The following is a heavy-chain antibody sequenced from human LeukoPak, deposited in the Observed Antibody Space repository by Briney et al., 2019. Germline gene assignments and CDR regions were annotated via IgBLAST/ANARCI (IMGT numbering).Heavy chain of an antibody. CDR1: GGSFSGYY. D-gene: IGHD3-10*01. J-gene: IGHJ4*02. CDR3: ARDLYYYGSGSYYSY. V-gene: IGHV4-34*01. Sequence: SETLSLTCAVYGGSFSGYYWSWIRQPPGKGLEWIGEINHSGSTNYNPSLKSRVTISLDTSKNQFSLKLSSVTAADTAVYYCARDLYYYGSGSYYSYWGQGTLVTVSS. CDR2: INHSGST.